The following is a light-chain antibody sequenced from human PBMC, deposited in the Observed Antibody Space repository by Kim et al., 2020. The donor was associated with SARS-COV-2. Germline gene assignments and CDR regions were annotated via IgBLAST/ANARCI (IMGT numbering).Light chain of an antibody. J-gene: IGKJ3*01. CDR3: QQRTSWPPFT. V-gene: IGKV3-11*01. CDR1: QSVNNY. Sequence: YPGESATLSCRASQSVNNYLAWYQHKPGQAPRLLIYDAYNRATGIPARFSGSGSGTDFTLTISSLEPEDFAVYYCQQRTSWPPFTFGPGTKVDIK. CDR2: DAY.